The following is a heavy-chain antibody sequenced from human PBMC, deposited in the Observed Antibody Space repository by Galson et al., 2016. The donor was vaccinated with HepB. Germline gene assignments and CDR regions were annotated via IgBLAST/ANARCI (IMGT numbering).Heavy chain of an antibody. D-gene: IGHD6-13*01. CDR2: ISHSGGTT. V-gene: IGHV3-23*01. CDR3: AKDLWVRQQLAYYFDY. CDR1: EFTFSSYA. Sequence: SLRLSCAASEFTFSSYAMAWVRQAPGKGLEWVSGISHSGGTTYYADSVKGRFTVSKDNSKNTLYLQMSSLRAEDPAVYYCAKDLWVRQQLAYYFDYWGQGTLVTVSS. J-gene: IGHJ4*02.